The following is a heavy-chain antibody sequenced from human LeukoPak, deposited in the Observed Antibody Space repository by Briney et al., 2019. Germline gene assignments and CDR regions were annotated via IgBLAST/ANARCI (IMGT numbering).Heavy chain of an antibody. CDR3: ARDPGQVDTAMVIPIFDY. V-gene: IGHV4-59*01. CDR2: IYYSGST. D-gene: IGHD5-18*01. CDR1: GGSISSYY. Sequence: SETLSLTCTVSGGSISSYYWSWIRQPPGKGLEWIGYIYYSGSTNYNPSLKSRVTISVDTSKNQFSLKLSSVTAADTAVYYCARDPGQVDTAMVIPIFDYWGQGTLVTVSS. J-gene: IGHJ4*02.